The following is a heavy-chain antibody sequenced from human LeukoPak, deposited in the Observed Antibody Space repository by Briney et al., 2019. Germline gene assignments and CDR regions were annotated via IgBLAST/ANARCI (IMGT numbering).Heavy chain of an antibody. CDR1: GITFSIYT. CDR3: ARGQSGFDL. D-gene: IGHD1-26*01. V-gene: IGHV3-23*01. CDR2: ISDSGVNT. J-gene: IGHJ2*01. Sequence: PGGSLRLSCEVSGITFSIYTMNWVRQAPGKGLEWVSGISDSGVNTYYADSVRGRFTVSRDNSLNTLYLQMNSLRAEDTAVYYCARGQSGFDLWGRGTLVTVSS.